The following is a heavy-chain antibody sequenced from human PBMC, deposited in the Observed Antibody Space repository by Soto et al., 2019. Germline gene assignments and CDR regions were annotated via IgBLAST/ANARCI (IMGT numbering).Heavy chain of an antibody. CDR3: ARVIIGAMVHAFEI. D-gene: IGHD5-18*01. V-gene: IGHV3-23*01. CDR2: INGGSSTT. J-gene: IGHJ3*02. Sequence: EVQLLESGGDLVQPGGSLRLSCAASGFTFSSYAVNWVRQAPGKGLEWVSAINGGSSTTYYADSVKGRFTISRDNSRNTLYLQMNSLRAEDTAIYHCARVIIGAMVHAFEIWGQGTMVAVSS. CDR1: GFTFSSYA.